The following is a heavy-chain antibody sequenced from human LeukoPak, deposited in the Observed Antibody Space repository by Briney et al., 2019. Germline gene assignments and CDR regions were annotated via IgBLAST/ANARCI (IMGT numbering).Heavy chain of an antibody. D-gene: IGHD3-3*01. V-gene: IGHV4-59*01. CDR3: ARALGGAFDI. Sequence: SETLSLTCTVSGGSISSYYWSWIRQPPGKGLEWIGYIYYSGSTNYTPSLKSRVTISVDTSKNQFSLKLSSVTAADTAVYYCARALGGAFDIWGQGTMVTVSS. CDR1: GGSISSYY. CDR2: IYYSGST. J-gene: IGHJ3*02.